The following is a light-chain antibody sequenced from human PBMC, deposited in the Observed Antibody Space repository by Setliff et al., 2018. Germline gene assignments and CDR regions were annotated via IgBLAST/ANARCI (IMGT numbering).Light chain of an antibody. CDR3: SSYSGSSTLV. J-gene: IGLJ1*01. CDR2: EVS. CDR1: SSDVGGYNY. Sequence: QSVLTQPASVSGSPGQSITISCTGTSSDVGGYNYVSWYQQHSGKAPKLMIYEVSDRPSGVSNRFSGSRSGNTASLTISGLQAEDEADYYCSSYSGSSTLVFGTGTKVTV. V-gene: IGLV2-14*01.